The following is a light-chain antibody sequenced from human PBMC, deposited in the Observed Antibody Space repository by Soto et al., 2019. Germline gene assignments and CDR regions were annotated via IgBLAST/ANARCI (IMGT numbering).Light chain of an antibody. CDR2: DAS. V-gene: IGKV1-5*01. CDR1: QNIRSR. J-gene: IGKJ5*01. Sequence: DFQMTQSPSTLSASVGDRVTITCRASQNIRSRLAWFQQKPGKAPKLLIYDASSLESGVPLRFSGSGSGTDFTLTISCLQSEDFATYYCQQYYSYPPITFGQGTRLEIK. CDR3: QQYYSYPPIT.